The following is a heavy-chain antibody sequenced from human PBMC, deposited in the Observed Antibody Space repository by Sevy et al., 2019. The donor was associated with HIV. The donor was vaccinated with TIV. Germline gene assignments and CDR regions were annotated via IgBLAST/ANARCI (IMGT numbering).Heavy chain of an antibody. CDR3: TRWKGGHSIFDY. CDR2: LTHNAYGGTL. D-gene: IGHD1-1*01. CDR1: GFTFGDYA. J-gene: IGHJ4*02. Sequence: GGSLRLSCTGSGFTFGDYAMSWVRQAPGKGLEWVAFLTHNAYGGTLDYAASVKGRFIISRDDSTSIAHLQMNDLKTEDTAIYYCTRWKGGHSIFDYWGQGALVTVSS. V-gene: IGHV3-49*04.